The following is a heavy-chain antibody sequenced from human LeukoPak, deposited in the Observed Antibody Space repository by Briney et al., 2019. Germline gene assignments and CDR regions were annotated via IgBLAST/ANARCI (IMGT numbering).Heavy chain of an antibody. CDR2: ISYDGSSK. V-gene: IGHV3-30*03. CDR3: ARARSSYGYGDAFDI. J-gene: IGHJ3*02. D-gene: IGHD5-18*01. Sequence: GRSPRLSCAASGFTFSSYGMHWVRQAPGKGLEWVAVISYDGSSKYYADSVKGRFTISRDNSKNTLYLQMNSLRAEDRAVYSCARARSSYGYGDAFDIWGQGTMVTVSS. CDR1: GFTFSSYG.